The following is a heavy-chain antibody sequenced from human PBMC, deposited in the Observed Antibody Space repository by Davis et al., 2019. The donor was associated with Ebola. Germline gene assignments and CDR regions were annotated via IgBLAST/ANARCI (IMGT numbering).Heavy chain of an antibody. CDR3: AREAGATTRIYDS. CDR1: SYTFTSYG. Sequence: ASVKVSSKASSYTFTSYGISWVRQAPGQGLERMGWISAYNGNTNYAQKLQGRVTMTTDTSRSTAYMELRSLRSDDTAVYYCAREAGATTRIYDSWGQGTLVTVSS. V-gene: IGHV1-18*01. CDR2: ISAYNGNT. J-gene: IGHJ5*01. D-gene: IGHD1-26*01.